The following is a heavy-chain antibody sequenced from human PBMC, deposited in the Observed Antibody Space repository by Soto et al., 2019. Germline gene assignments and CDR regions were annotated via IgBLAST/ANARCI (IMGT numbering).Heavy chain of an antibody. CDR2: IYYSGST. Sequence: SETLSLTCTVSGGSISSYYWSWIRQPPGKGLEWIGYIYYSGSTNYNPSLKSRVTISVDTSKNQFSLKLSSVTAADTAVYYCAREVQGIAARPRYYFDYWGQGTLVTVSS. CDR3: AREVQGIAARPRYYFDY. V-gene: IGHV4-59*01. CDR1: GGSISSYY. J-gene: IGHJ4*02. D-gene: IGHD6-6*01.